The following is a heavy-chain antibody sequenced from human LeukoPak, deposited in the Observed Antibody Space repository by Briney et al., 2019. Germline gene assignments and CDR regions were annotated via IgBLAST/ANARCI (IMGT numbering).Heavy chain of an antibody. CDR1: GYTFTTYT. D-gene: IGHD3-3*01. V-gene: IGHV1-8*03. J-gene: IGHJ5*02. CDR3: ARVGYDFWSGYWLEFDP. Sequence: ASVKVSCKASGYTFTTYTIHWVRQAPGQRLEWMGWINPNSGGTNYAQKFQGRVTITRNTSISTAYMELSSLRSEDTGVYYCARVGYDFWSGYWLEFDPWGQGTLVTVSS. CDR2: INPNSGGT.